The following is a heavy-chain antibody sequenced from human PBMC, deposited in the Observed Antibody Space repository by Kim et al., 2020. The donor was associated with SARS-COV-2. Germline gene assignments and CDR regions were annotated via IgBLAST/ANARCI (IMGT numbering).Heavy chain of an antibody. D-gene: IGHD5-12*01. V-gene: IGHV3-33*01. CDR3: ALTREMATIFDY. CDR2: IWYDGSNK. J-gene: IGHJ4*02. Sequence: GGSLRLSCAASGFTFSSYGMHWVRQAPGKGLEWVAVIWYDGSNKYYADSVKGRFTISRDNSKNTLYLQMNSLRAEDTAVYYCALTREMATIFDYWGQGTLVTVSS. CDR1: GFTFSSYG.